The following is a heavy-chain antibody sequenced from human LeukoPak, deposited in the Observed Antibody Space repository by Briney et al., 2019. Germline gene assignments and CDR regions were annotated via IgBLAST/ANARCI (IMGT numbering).Heavy chain of an antibody. J-gene: IGHJ4*02. CDR3: AKVCGGDCYFPDY. CDR2: ISGSGSNT. D-gene: IGHD2-21*02. Sequence: PGGSLRLSCAASGFTVSSNYMSWVRQAPGKGLEWVSAISGSGSNTYSADSVRGRFTISRDNSNNMLYLQMNSLRAEDMAVYYCAKVCGGDCYFPDYWGQGTLVTVSS. V-gene: IGHV3-23*01. CDR1: GFTVSSNY.